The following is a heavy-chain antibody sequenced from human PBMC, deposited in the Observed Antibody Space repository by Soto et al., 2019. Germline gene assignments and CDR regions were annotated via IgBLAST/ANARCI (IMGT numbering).Heavy chain of an antibody. Sequence: PSETLSVTCTVSGGSISSYYCSWIRQPPWKGLECIGYIEHTGSTNDDPSLKSRVTMTVDTAKNQFSRKLTSVTAADTAVYYCARFVPCSDGRCALDYWGQGTRGTVSS. J-gene: IGHJ4*02. CDR3: ARFVPCSDGRCALDY. CDR2: IEHTGST. V-gene: IGHV4-59*12. D-gene: IGHD2-15*01. CDR1: GGSISSYY.